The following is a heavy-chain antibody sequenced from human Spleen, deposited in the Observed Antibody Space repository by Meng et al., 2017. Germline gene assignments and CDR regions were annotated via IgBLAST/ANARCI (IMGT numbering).Heavy chain of an antibody. J-gene: IGHJ3*02. CDR3: AREFTPHYDFWSGYYTGDAFDI. V-gene: IGHV3-48*03. CDR1: GFTFSSYE. CDR2: ISSSGSTI. D-gene: IGHD3-3*01. Sequence: GESLKISCAASGFTFSSYEMNWVRQAPGKGLEWVSYISSSGSTIYYADSVKGRFTISRDNAKNSLHLQMNSLRAEDTAVYFCAREFTPHYDFWSGYYTGDAFDIWGQGTMVTVSS.